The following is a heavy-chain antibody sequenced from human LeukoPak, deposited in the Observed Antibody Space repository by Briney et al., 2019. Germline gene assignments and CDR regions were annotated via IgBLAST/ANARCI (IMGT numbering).Heavy chain of an antibody. V-gene: IGHV4-59*12. CDR3: ARLLSPTAYTTLYYFDY. Sequence: SETLSLTCTVSGGSISSYYWNWIRQPPGKGLEWIGYINYIRTTDYNPSLKSRVTISVDMSKNQFSLELSSVTAADTAVYYCARLLSPTAYTTLYYFDYWGQGTLGTVSS. CDR2: INYIRTT. CDR1: GGSISSYY. J-gene: IGHJ4*02. D-gene: IGHD3-16*01.